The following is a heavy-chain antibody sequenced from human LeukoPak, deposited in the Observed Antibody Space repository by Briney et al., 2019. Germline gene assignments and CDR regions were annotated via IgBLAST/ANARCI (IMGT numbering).Heavy chain of an antibody. D-gene: IGHD3-10*01. CDR2: VNPNSCRT. CDR1: GCTFTRYY. Sequence: SSVKVSCKASGCTFTRYYMHWVRQAPGQGLEGMGWVNPNSCRTNYAQKFQGRVPMTRDTSISTAYIELSRLRSDDTAVYYCARPNYHGSGSYLHYYYYYMDVWGKGTTVTVSS. J-gene: IGHJ6*03. V-gene: IGHV1-2*02. CDR3: ARPNYHGSGSYLHYYYYYMDV.